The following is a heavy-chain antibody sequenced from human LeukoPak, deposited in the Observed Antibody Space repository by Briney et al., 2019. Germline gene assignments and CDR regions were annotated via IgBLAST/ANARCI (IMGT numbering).Heavy chain of an antibody. V-gene: IGHV4-59*11. D-gene: IGHD3-22*01. CDR1: GGSISSHY. CDR3: ARDRHYYDSSGFDVDV. Sequence: SETLSLTCTVSGGSISSHYWSWIRQPPGKGLEWIGYIYYSGSTNYNPSLKSRVTISVDTSKNQFSLKLSSVTAADTAVYYCARDRHYYDSSGFDVDVWGKGTTVTVSS. CDR2: IYYSGST. J-gene: IGHJ6*04.